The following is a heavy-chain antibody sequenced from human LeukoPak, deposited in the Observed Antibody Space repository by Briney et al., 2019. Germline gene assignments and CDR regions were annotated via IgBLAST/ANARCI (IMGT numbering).Heavy chain of an antibody. V-gene: IGHV3-48*04. CDR2: ISGTSSPR. CDR1: GFTFSSYS. J-gene: IGHJ4*02. D-gene: IGHD4-17*01. CDR3: ARDVYGDYAIDY. Sequence: GSLRLSCAASGFTFSSYSMNWVRQAPGKGLEWVSYISGTSSPRYYADSVKGRFTTTRDNAKNSLYLQMNSLRAEDTAVYYCARDVYGDYAIDYWGQGTLVTVSS.